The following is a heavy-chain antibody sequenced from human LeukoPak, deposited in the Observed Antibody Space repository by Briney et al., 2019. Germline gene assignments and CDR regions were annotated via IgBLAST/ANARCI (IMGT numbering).Heavy chain of an antibody. CDR3: ARGRGAISGTTGYYFDY. D-gene: IGHD1-20*01. Sequence: PGRSLRLSCAASGFTLSSDYTSWARQPPGNARDWDSIIYTGGSTSPADSVKGRFTIARDNSKNTLYLQMNSLRAEDTAVYYSARGRGAISGTTGYYFDYWGQGTLVTVSS. J-gene: IGHJ4*02. CDR2: IYTGGST. V-gene: IGHV3-53*01. CDR1: GFTLSSDY.